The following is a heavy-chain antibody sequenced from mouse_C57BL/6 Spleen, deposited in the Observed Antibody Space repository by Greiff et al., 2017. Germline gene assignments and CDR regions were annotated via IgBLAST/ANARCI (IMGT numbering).Heavy chain of an antibody. CDR2: IRSKSSNYAT. D-gene: IGHD1-1*01. CDR3: VRGDYYGSSYRYYAMDY. Sequence: DVMLVESGGGLVQPKGSLKLSCAASGFTFNTYAMHWVRQAPGKGLEWVARIRSKSSNYATYYADSVKDRFTISRDDSQSMLYLQMNNLKTEDTAMYYCVRGDYYGSSYRYYAMDYWGQGTSVTVSS. J-gene: IGHJ4*01. V-gene: IGHV10-3*01. CDR1: GFTFNTYA.